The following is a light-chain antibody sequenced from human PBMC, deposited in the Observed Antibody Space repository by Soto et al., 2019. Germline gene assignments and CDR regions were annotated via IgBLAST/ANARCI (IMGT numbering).Light chain of an antibody. CDR3: QQIDSYPRT. CDR2: AAS. J-gene: IGKJ1*01. Sequence: QLTQSPSSLSASVGDRVTITCRAGRGISSSLAWYQQKPGKAPNLLISAASTLQTGVPSRFSGSGSGTDFALTISSLQPEDFATYYCQQIDSYPRTFGQGTKVEIK. V-gene: IGKV1-9*01. CDR1: RGISSS.